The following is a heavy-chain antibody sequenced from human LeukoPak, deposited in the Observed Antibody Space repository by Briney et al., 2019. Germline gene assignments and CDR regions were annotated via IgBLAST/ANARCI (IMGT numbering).Heavy chain of an antibody. CDR3: ARHEWELEYYFDY. V-gene: IGHV4-59*08. CDR2: IYYSGST. CDR1: GGSISSYY. D-gene: IGHD1-26*01. J-gene: IGHJ4*02. Sequence: PSETLSPTCTVSGGSISSYYWSWIRQPPGKGLEWIGYIYYSGSTNYNPSLKSRVTISVDTSKNQFSLKLSSVTAADTAVYYCARHEWELEYYFDYWGQGTLVTVSS.